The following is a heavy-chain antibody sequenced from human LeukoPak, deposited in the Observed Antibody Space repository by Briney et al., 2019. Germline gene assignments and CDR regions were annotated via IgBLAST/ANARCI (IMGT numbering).Heavy chain of an antibody. CDR3: ARGRRGRRGYSYGEKTFDY. CDR2: MNPNSGNT. V-gene: IGHV1-8*01. CDR1: GYTFTSYD. J-gene: IGHJ4*02. D-gene: IGHD5-18*01. Sequence: ASVKVSCKASGYTFTSYDINWVRQATGQGLEWMGWMNPNSGNTGYAQKFQGRVTMTRNTSISTAHMELSSLRSEDTAVYYCARGRRGRRGYSYGEKTFDYWGQGTLVTVSS.